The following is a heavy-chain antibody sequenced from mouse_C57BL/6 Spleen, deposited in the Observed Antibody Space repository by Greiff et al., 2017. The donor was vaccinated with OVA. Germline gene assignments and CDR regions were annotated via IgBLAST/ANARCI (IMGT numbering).Heavy chain of an antibody. CDR2: ISSGGSYP. V-gene: IGHV5-6*01. D-gene: IGHD2-3*01. CDR3: ARPIYDGYPRFAY. Sequence: EVHLVESGGDLVKPGGSLKLSCAASGFTFSSYGMSWVRQTPDKRLEWVATISSGGSYPYYPDSVKGRFTISKDNAKNTLYLQMSSLKSEDTAMYYCARPIYDGYPRFAYWGQGTLVTVSA. CDR1: GFTFSSYG. J-gene: IGHJ3*01.